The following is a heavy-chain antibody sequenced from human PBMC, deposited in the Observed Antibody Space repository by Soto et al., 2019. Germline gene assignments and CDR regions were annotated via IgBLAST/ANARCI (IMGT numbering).Heavy chain of an antibody. CDR2: VNPSGGHT. CDR1: GDTFTDYY. Sequence: QVQLVQSGAEVKKPGASVKVSCKASGDTFTDYYIHWVRQAPGQGLEWMGTVNPSGGHTTYAQHFLGRLAMTRDTSTSTLYRELTSLTSEDTAVYYCARGGHVVVVTVALDYWGQGTLVTVSS. CDR3: ARGGHVVVVTVALDY. J-gene: IGHJ4*02. D-gene: IGHD2-21*02. V-gene: IGHV1-46*01.